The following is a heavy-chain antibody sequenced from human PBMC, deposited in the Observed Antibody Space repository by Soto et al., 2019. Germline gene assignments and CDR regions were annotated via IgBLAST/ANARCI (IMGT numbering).Heavy chain of an antibody. CDR2: IWYDGSNK. J-gene: IGHJ4*02. CDR3: ARDVPAIAARLDY. CDR1: GFTFSSYG. Sequence: GGSLRLSCAASGFTFSSYGMHWVRQAPGKGLEWVAVIWYDGSNKYYADSVKGRFTISRDNSKNTLYLQMNSLRAEDTAVYYCARDVPAIAARLDYWGQGTLVTV. V-gene: IGHV3-33*01. D-gene: IGHD6-6*01.